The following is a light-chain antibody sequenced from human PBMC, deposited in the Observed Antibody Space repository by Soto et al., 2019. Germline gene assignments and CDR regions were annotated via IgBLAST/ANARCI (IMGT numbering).Light chain of an antibody. CDR1: QSVLYSSNNKNY. CDR2: WAS. Sequence: DIVMTQSPDSLAVSLGERATINCKSSQSVLYSSNNKNYLAWYQQKPGQHPKLLIYWASTRESGVPDRFSGSGSGTDLTLTISSLQAEDVAVYYCQQYYSTPLTFGGGTKVEIK. CDR3: QQYYSTPLT. V-gene: IGKV4-1*01. J-gene: IGKJ4*01.